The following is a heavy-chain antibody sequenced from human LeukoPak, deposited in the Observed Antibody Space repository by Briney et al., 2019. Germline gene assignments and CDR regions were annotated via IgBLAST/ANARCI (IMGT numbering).Heavy chain of an antibody. CDR2: IWYDGSNK. Sequence: PGGSLRLSCAASGFTFSSYGMHWVRQAPGKGLEWVAVIWYDGSNKYYADSVKGRFTISRDNSKNTLYLQMNSLRAEDTAVYYCARDRDGYVWGSYRLGNYWGQGTLVTVSS. V-gene: IGHV3-33*01. CDR1: GFTFSSYG. CDR3: ARDRDGYVWGSYRLGNY. D-gene: IGHD3-16*02. J-gene: IGHJ4*02.